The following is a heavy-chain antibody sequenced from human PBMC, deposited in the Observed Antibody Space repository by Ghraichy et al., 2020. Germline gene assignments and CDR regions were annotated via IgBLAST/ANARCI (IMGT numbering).Heavy chain of an antibody. J-gene: IGHJ3*01. CDR1: GFSLSETAVA. D-gene: IGHD5-12*01. CDR3: VRFRSGYFAPSHESFDV. Sequence: SGPTLVKPTQNLTLTCTLSGFSLSETAVAVGWVRQPPGKALEWLALVYWDDDKRYSPFFRNRLSVKKDTSRDQAVLTMVNMDPVDTGTYYCVRFRSGYFAPSHESFDVWGPGLVISVSS. V-gene: IGHV2-5*04. CDR2: VYWDDDK.